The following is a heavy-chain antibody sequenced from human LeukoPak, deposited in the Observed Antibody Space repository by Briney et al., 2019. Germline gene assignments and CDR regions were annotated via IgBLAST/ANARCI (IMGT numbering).Heavy chain of an antibody. Sequence: GGSLRLSCAASGFTVSSSYMSWVRQAPGKGLEWVSVIYSGGCTYYADSVKGRFTISRDNSKNTLYLQMNSLRAEDTAVYYCARGRLRYYGMDVWGQGTTVTVSS. CDR3: ARGRLRYYGMDV. CDR1: GFTVSSSY. V-gene: IGHV3-66*02. D-gene: IGHD4-17*01. J-gene: IGHJ6*02. CDR2: IYSGGCT.